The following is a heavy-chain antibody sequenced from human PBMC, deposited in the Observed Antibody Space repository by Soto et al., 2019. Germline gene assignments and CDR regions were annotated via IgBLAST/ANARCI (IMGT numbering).Heavy chain of an antibody. D-gene: IGHD2-8*01. CDR2: ISGSGGST. CDR3: AKDYIVLMVYAMSGVDWFDP. J-gene: IGHJ5*02. Sequence: GGSLRLSCAASGFTFSSYAMSWVRQAPGKGLEWVSAISGSGGSTYYADSVKGRFTISRDNSKNTLYLQMNSLRAEDTAVYYCAKDYIVLMVYAMSGVDWFDPWGQGTLVTVSS. CDR1: GFTFSSYA. V-gene: IGHV3-23*01.